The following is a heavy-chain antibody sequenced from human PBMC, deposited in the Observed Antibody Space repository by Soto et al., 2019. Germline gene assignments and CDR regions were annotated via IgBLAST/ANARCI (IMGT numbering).Heavy chain of an antibody. CDR1: GGSISSGGYY. CDR3: ARERDDYGDQAAFDI. D-gene: IGHD4-17*01. Sequence: QVQLQESGPGLVKPSQTLSLTCTVSGGSISSGGYYWSWIRQHPGKGLEWIGYIYYSGSTYYNPSLKSRVTIAVDTSKNQFSLKLSSVTAADTAVYYCARERDDYGDQAAFDIWGQGTMVTVSS. CDR2: IYYSGST. V-gene: IGHV4-31*03. J-gene: IGHJ3*02.